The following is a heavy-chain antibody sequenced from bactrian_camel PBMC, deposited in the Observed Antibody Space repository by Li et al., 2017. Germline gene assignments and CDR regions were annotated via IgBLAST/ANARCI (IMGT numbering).Heavy chain of an antibody. CDR3: AAARTYEETWYVNGFGY. V-gene: IGHV3S1*01. J-gene: IGHJ6*01. CDR2: IYPGQGYI. CDR1: EYFNTYNC. D-gene: IGHD2*01. Sequence: HVQLVESGGGSVQAGGSLRLSCDVVEYFNTYNCMAWFRQDSGTEREGVAAIYPGQGYITYADSVKGRFSISRDNTKNTMWLQMNSLKPEDTAIYYCAAARTYEETWYVNGFGYWGQGTQVTVS.